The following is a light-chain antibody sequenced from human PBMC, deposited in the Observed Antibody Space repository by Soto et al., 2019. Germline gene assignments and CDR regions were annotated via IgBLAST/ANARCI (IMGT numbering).Light chain of an antibody. Sequence: EIVLTQSPGTLSLSPGERATLSCRASQSLSSNLAWYQQKPGQAPRLLIYGASTRATGIPDRFSGRGSGTDFSLTISRLEPGDFAVYYCQHYGDSLSITFGQGTRLEIK. CDR1: QSLSSN. CDR2: GAS. V-gene: IGKV3-20*01. J-gene: IGKJ5*01. CDR3: QHYGDSLSIT.